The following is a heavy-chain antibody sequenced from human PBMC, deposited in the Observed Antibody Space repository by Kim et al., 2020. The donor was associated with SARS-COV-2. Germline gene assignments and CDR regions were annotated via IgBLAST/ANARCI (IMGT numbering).Heavy chain of an antibody. CDR2: ISWNSGSI. J-gene: IGHJ4*02. Sequence: GGSLRLSCAASGFTFDEDAMHWVRQVPGKGLEWVSGISWNSGSIGYADSVKGRFTISRDNAKNSLYLQMNSLRAEDTAVYYCAKGAVVIPAALDYWGQGTLVIVSS. D-gene: IGHD2-2*01. V-gene: IGHV3-9*01. CDR1: GFTFDEDA. CDR3: AKGAVVIPAALDY.